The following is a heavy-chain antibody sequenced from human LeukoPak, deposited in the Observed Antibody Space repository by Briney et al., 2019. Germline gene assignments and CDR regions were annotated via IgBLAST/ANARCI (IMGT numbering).Heavy chain of an antibody. J-gene: IGHJ4*02. D-gene: IGHD2-2*01. CDR1: GFTFDDYA. Sequence: GGSLRLSCAASGFTFDDYAMHWVRQAPGKGLEWVSGISWNSGSIAYVDSVKGRFTISRDNAKNSLYLQMNSLRAEDTAVYYCARDDSSYAPFDYWGQGTLVTVSS. CDR2: ISWNSGSI. CDR3: ARDDSSYAPFDY. V-gene: IGHV3-9*01.